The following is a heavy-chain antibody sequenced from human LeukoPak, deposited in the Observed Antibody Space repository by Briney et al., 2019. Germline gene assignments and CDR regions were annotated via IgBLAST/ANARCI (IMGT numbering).Heavy chain of an antibody. CDR1: GGSFSGYY. V-gene: IGHV4-34*01. J-gene: IGHJ4*02. CDR2: INHSGST. D-gene: IGHD6-19*01. CDR3: AREGRQWLVRGGTALAYFDY. Sequence: SETLSLTCAVYGGSFSGYYWSWIRQPPGKGLEWIGEINHSGSTNYNPSLKSRVTISVDTSKNQFSLKLSSVTAADTAVYYCAREGRQWLVRGGTALAYFDYWGQGTLVTVSS.